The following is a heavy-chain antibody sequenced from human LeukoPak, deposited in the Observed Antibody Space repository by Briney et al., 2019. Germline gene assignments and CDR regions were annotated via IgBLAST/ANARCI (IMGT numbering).Heavy chain of an antibody. J-gene: IGHJ4*02. CDR3: ARDRILSSSWNYFDY. V-gene: IGHV3-30*02. Sequence: GGSLRLSCAASGFTFSSYGIHWVRQAPGKGLEWVAFIRYDGGNKYYAESVEGRFTISRDNSKNTVYLQMNSLRAEDTAVYYCARDRILSSSWNYFDYWGQGTLVTVSS. CDR1: GFTFSSYG. CDR2: IRYDGGNK. D-gene: IGHD2/OR15-2a*01.